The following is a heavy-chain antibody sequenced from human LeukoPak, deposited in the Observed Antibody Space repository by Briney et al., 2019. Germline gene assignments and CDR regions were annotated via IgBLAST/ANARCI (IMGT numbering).Heavy chain of an antibody. CDR2: ISAYNGNT. V-gene: IGHV1-18*01. CDR1: GYTFTSYG. CDR3: ARDGGNSRRVPVGDFDY. D-gene: IGHD4-23*01. Sequence: ASVKVSCKASGYTFTSYGISWVRQAPGQGPEWMGWISAYNGNTNYAQKLQGRVTMTTDTSTSTAYMELRSLRSDDTAVYYCARDGGNSRRVPVGDFDYWGQGTLVTVSS. J-gene: IGHJ4*02.